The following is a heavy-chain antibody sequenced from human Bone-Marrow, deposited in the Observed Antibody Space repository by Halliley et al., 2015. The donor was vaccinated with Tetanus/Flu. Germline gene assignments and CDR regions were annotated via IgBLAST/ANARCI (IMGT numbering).Heavy chain of an antibody. Sequence: QVQLVQSGAEVKKPGSSVRVSCKASGGIFSSYTINWVRQAPGQGLEWMGDIIPIYGATNYAQKFQGRVTITADESTDTAYMELSSRRSEDTGVYYCARGKEQWLLASSWFDPWGQGTLVTVSS. CDR1: GGIFSSYT. V-gene: IGHV1-69*01. CDR2: IIPIYGAT. CDR3: ARGKEQWLLASSWFDP. J-gene: IGHJ5*02. D-gene: IGHD3-22*01.